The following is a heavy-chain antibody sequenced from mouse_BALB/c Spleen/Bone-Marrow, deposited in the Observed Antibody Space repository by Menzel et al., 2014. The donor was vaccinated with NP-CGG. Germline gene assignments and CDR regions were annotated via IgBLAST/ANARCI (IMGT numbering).Heavy chain of an antibody. CDR3: ARGTFDY. Sequence: QVQLQQSGAELVKPGASVKLSCKASGYTFTSYWMHWVKQRPRQGLEWIGEINPSNGRTNYNEKFKSKATLTVDKSSSTAYMQLSSLTSEDSAVYYCARGTFDYWGQGTTLTVSS. CDR2: INPSNGRT. V-gene: IGHV1S81*02. CDR1: GYTFTSYW. J-gene: IGHJ2*01.